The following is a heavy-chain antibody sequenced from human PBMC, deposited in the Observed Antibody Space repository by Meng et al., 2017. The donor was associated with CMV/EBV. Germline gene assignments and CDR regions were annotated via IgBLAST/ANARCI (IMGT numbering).Heavy chain of an antibody. J-gene: IGHJ6*02. CDR1: GFTFDDYA. D-gene: IGHD1-14*01. Sequence: SLKISCVASGFTFDDYAMHWVRQAPGKGLEWVSGISWNSGSIGYADSVKGRFTISRDNAKNSLYLQMNSLRAEDTALYYCTKGILVQPEPLGGDGGMDVWGQGTTVTVSS. CDR3: TKGILVQPEPLGGDGGMDV. V-gene: IGHV3-9*01. CDR2: ISWNSGSI.